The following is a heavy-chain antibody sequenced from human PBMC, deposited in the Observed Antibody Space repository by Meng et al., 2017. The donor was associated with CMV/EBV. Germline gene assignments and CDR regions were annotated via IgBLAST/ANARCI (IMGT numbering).Heavy chain of an antibody. D-gene: IGHD3-10*01. CDR3: ARLALLSETYYYGSGSYAPPGMDV. Sequence: SETLSLTCTVSGGSISSYYWSWIRQPPGKGLEWIGYIYYSGSTNYDPSLKSRVTIPVDTPKNQFSLKLSSVTDADTAVYYCARLALLSETYYYGSGSYAPPGMDVWGQGTTVTVSS. J-gene: IGHJ6*02. CDR2: IYYSGST. CDR1: GGSISSYY. V-gene: IGHV4-59*01.